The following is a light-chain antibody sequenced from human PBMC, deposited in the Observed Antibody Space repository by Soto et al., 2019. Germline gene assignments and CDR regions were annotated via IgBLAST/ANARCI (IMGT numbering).Light chain of an antibody. J-gene: IGKJ1*01. Sequence: IQMTQSPSTLAASVGDRVTITGRASQSISSGVAGYHEKPXKTPDLLXXXASSLQSGVPSRFSGSGSGTDFTLTISSLQPEDFATYYCQQSYSTPRSTFGQGTKV. V-gene: IGKV1-39*01. CDR3: QQSYSTPRST. CDR2: XAS. CDR1: QSISSG.